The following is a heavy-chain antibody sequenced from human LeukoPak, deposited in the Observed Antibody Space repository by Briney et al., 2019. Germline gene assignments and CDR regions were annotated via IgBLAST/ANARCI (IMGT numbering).Heavy chain of an antibody. CDR2: INPSGGST. J-gene: IGHJ4*02. D-gene: IGHD5-18*01. Sequence: ASVKVSCKASGYTFTSYYMRWVRQAPGQGLEWMGIINPSGGSTSYAQKFQGRVTMTRDMSTSTVYMELSSLRSEDTAVYYCSRYDTAMVTLDYWGQGILVTVSS. CDR3: SRYDTAMVTLDY. CDR1: GYTFTSYY. V-gene: IGHV1-46*01.